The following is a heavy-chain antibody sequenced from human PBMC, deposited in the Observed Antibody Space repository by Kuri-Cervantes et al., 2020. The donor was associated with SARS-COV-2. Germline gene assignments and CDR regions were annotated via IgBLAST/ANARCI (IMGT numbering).Heavy chain of an antibody. Sequence: GGSLRLSCAASGFTVSSNYMNWVRQAPGKGLEWVSVIYSGGTTYYADSVKGRSTTSRDTSKSTLYLQMNSVKAEDSAMYYCARGGSYDDSNGLDWPFDLWGRGTLVTVSS. V-gene: IGHV3-53*01. J-gene: IGHJ2*01. CDR1: GFTVSSNY. CDR3: ARGGSYDDSNGLDWPFDL. D-gene: IGHD3-22*01. CDR2: IYSGGTT.